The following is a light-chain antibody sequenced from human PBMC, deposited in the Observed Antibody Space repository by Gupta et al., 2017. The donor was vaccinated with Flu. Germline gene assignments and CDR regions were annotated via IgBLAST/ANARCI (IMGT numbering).Light chain of an antibody. CDR3: QQSYKLPYT. J-gene: IGKJ2*01. CDR1: QSISNY. V-gene: IGKV1-39*01. Sequence: DIQMTQSPSSLSASVGDRVTITCRASQSISNYLNWYQQKPGKAPNLLIYAASSLQSGVPSRFSGSGSGTDFTLTVSSLQPEDSATYYCQQSYKLPYTFGQGTKLEIK. CDR2: AAS.